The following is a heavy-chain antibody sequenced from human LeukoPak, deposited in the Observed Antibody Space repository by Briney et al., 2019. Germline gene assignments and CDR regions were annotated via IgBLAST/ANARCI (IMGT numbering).Heavy chain of an antibody. CDR1: GHTLSELS. Sequence: ASVQVSCKLSGHTLSELSMHWVRQAPGKGREWMGGYDPEHGEIVYAQKFQGRITLTEDTSTDTAYMNLSSLTSDDTAVYYCATDVIGLTKIVRRPFDIWGPGTMLTVSS. V-gene: IGHV1-24*01. J-gene: IGHJ3*02. D-gene: IGHD3-22*01. CDR2: YDPEHGEI. CDR3: ATDVIGLTKIVRRPFDI.